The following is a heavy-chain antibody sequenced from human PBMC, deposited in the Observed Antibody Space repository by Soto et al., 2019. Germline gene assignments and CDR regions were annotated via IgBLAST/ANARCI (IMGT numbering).Heavy chain of an antibody. J-gene: IGHJ4*02. CDR3: ARGGTPLDY. D-gene: IGHD3-16*01. CDR2: ISAYNGNT. V-gene: IGHV1-18*04. Sequence: GASVKVSCKASGYTFTGYYMHWVRQAPGQGLEWMGWISAYNGNTNYAQNFQGRVTMTTDTSTSTAYMELRRLRSDDTAVYYCARGGTPLDYWGQGTLVTVSS. CDR1: GYTFTGYY.